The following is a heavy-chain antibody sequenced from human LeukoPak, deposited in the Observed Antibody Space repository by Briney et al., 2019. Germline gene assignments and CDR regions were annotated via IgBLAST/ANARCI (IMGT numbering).Heavy chain of an antibody. Sequence: PSQTLSLTCPVSGGFISSYYWSWIRQPPGKGLEWIGYIYYSGSTNYNPSLKSRVTLTEDTSKNQFSLKLRSVTAAAPPVYYCARGYSSSWYLSLYYWGQGTLVTVSS. CDR1: GGFISSYY. CDR2: IYYSGST. D-gene: IGHD6-13*01. J-gene: IGHJ4*02. V-gene: IGHV4-59*12. CDR3: ARGYSSSWYLSLYY.